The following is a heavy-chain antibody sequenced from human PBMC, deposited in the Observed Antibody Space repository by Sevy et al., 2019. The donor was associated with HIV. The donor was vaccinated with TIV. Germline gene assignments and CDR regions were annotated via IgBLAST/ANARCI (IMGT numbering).Heavy chain of an antibody. CDR1: GFTFSSYS. Sequence: GGSLRLSCAASGFTFSSYSMNWVRQAPGKGLEWVSYISSSSSVIYYADSVKGRFTISRDNAKNSLYLQMNSLRDDDTAVYYCARDRAGGYFDYWGQGTLVTVSS. CDR2: ISSSSSVI. D-gene: IGHD2-8*02. J-gene: IGHJ4*02. CDR3: ARDRAGGYFDY. V-gene: IGHV3-48*02.